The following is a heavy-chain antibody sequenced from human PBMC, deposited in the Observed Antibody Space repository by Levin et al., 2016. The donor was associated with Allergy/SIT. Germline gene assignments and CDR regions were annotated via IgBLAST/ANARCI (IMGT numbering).Heavy chain of an antibody. CDR2: ICSGGST. CDR3: ARSQQQLVPPDYYYYYYMDV. V-gene: IGHV3-66*02. Sequence: WIRQPPGKGLEWVSVICSGGSTYYADSVKGRFTISRDNSKNTLYLQMNSLRAEDTAVYYCARSQQQLVPPDYYYYYYMDVWGKGTTVTVSS. J-gene: IGHJ6*03. D-gene: IGHD6-13*01.